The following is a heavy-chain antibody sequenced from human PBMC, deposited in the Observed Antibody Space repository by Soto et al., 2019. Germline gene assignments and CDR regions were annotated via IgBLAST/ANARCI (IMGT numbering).Heavy chain of an antibody. V-gene: IGHV3-11*05. CDR1: GFPFGDSY. J-gene: IGHJ4*01. D-gene: IGHD3-10*01. CDR3: ARDSLYGSGASVTHYLDY. Sequence: PGGSLRLSCAGSGFPFGDSYMSWIRQAPGKGLEWLSYISPGSRYPAYADSVKGRFTLSRDKAKNSLYLQMDSLRVEDTAVYYCARDSLYGSGASVTHYLDYFGHGTLVTVSS. CDR2: ISPGSRYP.